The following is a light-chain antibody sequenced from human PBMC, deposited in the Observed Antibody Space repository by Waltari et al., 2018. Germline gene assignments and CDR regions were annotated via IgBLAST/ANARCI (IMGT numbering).Light chain of an antibody. CDR1: NIGGRS. J-gene: IGLJ3*02. CDR2: LDS. Sequence: SSVLTQAPSVSVAPGQTATVTCGGDNIGGRSVHWYQQRPGRAPVLVVYLDSARPSGIPDRFSGSKSGNAATLTMSRVEAGDEADYYCHVWDGKTVMFGGGTKLTVL. V-gene: IGLV3-21*02. CDR3: HVWDGKTVM.